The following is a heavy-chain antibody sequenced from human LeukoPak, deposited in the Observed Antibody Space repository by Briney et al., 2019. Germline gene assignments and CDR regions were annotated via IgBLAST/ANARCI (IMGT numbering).Heavy chain of an antibody. J-gene: IGHJ5*02. Sequence: VASVKVSCKASGYTFSTYDINWVRQATGQGLEWMGWMNPNSGNTGYAQKFQGRVTMTRNTSISAAYMELSSLRSEDTAVYYCARKAIVAAGINWFDPWGQGTLVTVSS. CDR2: MNPNSGNT. CDR3: ARKAIVAAGINWFDP. V-gene: IGHV1-8*01. CDR1: GYTFSTYD. D-gene: IGHD6-13*01.